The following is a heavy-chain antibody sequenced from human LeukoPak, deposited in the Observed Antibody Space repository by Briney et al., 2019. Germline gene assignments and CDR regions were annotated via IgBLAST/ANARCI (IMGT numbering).Heavy chain of an antibody. D-gene: IGHD2-2*01. CDR3: ARLFVVVPAAPNAFDI. Sequence: ASVKVSCKASGGTFSSYAISWVRQAPGQGLEWMGRIIPIFGTANYAQKFQGRVTITTDESTSTAYMELSSLRSEDTAVYYCARLFVVVPAAPNAFDIWGQGTMVTVSS. V-gene: IGHV1-69*05. J-gene: IGHJ3*02. CDR2: IIPIFGTA. CDR1: GGTFSSYA.